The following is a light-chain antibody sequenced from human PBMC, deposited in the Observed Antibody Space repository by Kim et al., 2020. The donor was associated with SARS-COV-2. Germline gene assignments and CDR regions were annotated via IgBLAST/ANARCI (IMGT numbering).Light chain of an antibody. CDR1: QNVGSL. CDR3: QQYDDWPLT. Sequence: EIVMTQSPATLPVSPGERVILSCRASQNVGSLLAWYQQKPGQAPRLLIFDTSTRATGIPARFSGSGSATEFTLTISGLQSEDFAVYYCQQYDDWPLTFGGGTKVDIK. V-gene: IGKV3-15*01. CDR2: DTS. J-gene: IGKJ4*01.